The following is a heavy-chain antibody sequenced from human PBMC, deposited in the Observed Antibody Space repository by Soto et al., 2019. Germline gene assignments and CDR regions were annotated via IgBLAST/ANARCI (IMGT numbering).Heavy chain of an antibody. J-gene: IGHJ5*02. D-gene: IGHD6-13*01. CDR1: GGSISSYY. Sequence: SETLSLTCTVSGGSISSYYWSWIRQPPGKGLEWIGYIYYSGSTNYNPSLKSRVTISVDTSKNQFSLKLSSVTAADTAVYYCARASAYSSSWYFDPWGQGTLVTVSS. CDR2: IYYSGST. CDR3: ARASAYSSSWYFDP. V-gene: IGHV4-59*01.